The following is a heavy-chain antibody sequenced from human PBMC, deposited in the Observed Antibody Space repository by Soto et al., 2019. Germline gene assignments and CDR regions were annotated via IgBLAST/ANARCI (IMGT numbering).Heavy chain of an antibody. V-gene: IGHV1-3*01. CDR3: ARDKGQLERLRYYYYYMDV. Sequence: ASVKVSCKASGYTFTSYAMDWVRQAPGQRLEWMGWINAGNGNTKYSQKFQGRVTTTRDTSASTAYMELSSLRSEDTAVYYCARDKGQLERLRYYYYYMDVWGKGTTVTVS. CDR2: INAGNGNT. D-gene: IGHD1-1*01. CDR1: GYTFTSYA. J-gene: IGHJ6*03.